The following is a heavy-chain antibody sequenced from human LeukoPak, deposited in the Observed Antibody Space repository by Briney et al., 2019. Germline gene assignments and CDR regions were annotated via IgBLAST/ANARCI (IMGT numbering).Heavy chain of an antibody. CDR1: GFTFSSYA. J-gene: IGHJ4*02. CDR3: AKGRSCTNDICDGDFDY. D-gene: IGHD2-8*01. CDR2: ISGSGCST. V-gene: IGHV3-23*01. Sequence: GSLTLSCAASGFTFSSYAVSCLRQAPGKGLEWVSSISGSGCSTYRADSGKGRFTISRDNSKDTMYLQMSSLRADDTALYYCAKGRSCTNDICDGDFDYRGQGTLRTDSS.